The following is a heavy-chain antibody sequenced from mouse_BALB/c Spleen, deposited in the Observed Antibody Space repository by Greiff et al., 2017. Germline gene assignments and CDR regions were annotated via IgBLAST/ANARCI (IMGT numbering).Heavy chain of an antibody. D-gene: IGHD2-3*01. CDR3: AREGWLLRYAMDY. Sequence: QVQLKESGPEMVKPGASVKISCKASGYAFSSSWMNWVKQRPGQGLEWIGRIYPGDGDTNYNGKFKGKATLTADKSSSTAYMQLSSLTSVDSAVYFCAREGWLLRYAMDYWGQGTSVTVSS. J-gene: IGHJ4*01. CDR1: GYAFSSSW. V-gene: IGHV1-82*01. CDR2: IYPGDGDT.